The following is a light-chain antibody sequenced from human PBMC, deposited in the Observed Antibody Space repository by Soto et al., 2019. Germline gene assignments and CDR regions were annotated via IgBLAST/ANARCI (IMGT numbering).Light chain of an antibody. CDR1: SGXSSYA. Sequence: QPVLTQSPSASASLGASVKLTCTLSSGXSSYAIAWHQQQPEKGPRYLMKLNSDGSHSKGDGIPDRFSGSSSGAERYLTISSLQSXDEADYYCQTWGTGTRGVFGGGTKLTVL. J-gene: IGLJ3*02. CDR2: LNSDGSH. CDR3: QTWGTGTRGV. V-gene: IGLV4-69*01.